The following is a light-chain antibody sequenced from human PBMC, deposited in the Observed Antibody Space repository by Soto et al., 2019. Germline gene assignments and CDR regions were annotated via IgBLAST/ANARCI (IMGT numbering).Light chain of an antibody. CDR1: QRISSY. Sequence: DIQMTQYLSSLSGSVGHRVTITCRASQRISSYLNWYQQKPGKAPKLLIYAASSLQSGVPSRFSGSGSGTDFTLTISILQPEDFSTYYCQQSYSTPRYTFGQGTKLEIK. CDR2: AAS. J-gene: IGKJ2*01. V-gene: IGKV1-39*01. CDR3: QQSYSTPRYT.